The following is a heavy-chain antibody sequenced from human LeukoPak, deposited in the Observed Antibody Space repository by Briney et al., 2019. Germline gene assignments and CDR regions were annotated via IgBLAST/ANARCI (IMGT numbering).Heavy chain of an antibody. Sequence: GGSLRLSCAASGFTFSSYGMHWVRQAPGKGLEWVAVISYDGSNKYYADSVKGRFTISRDNSKNTLYLQMNSLRAEDTAVYHCAKADRAGYYYGMDVWGQGTTVTVSS. CDR1: GFTFSSYG. J-gene: IGHJ6*02. D-gene: IGHD6-13*01. CDR2: ISYDGSNK. CDR3: AKADRAGYYYGMDV. V-gene: IGHV3-30*18.